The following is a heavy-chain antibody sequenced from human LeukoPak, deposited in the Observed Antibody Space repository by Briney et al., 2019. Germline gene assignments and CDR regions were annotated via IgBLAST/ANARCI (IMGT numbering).Heavy chain of an antibody. Sequence: SETLSLTCGVFGGSFGGYYWTWIRQPPGKGLEWIGQIDRRGSTTYNPSLKGRITISLDTPEKQFSLELNSVTAADTGVYYCARLAQGYTSWNTYYYYSYMDVWGKGTTVTISS. CDR3: ARLAQGYTSWNTYYYYSYMDV. V-gene: IGHV4-34*01. D-gene: IGHD1/OR15-1a*01. CDR2: IDRRGST. CDR1: GGSFGGYY. J-gene: IGHJ6*03.